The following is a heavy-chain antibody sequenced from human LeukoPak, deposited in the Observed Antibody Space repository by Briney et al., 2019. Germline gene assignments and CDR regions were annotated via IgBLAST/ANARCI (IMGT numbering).Heavy chain of an antibody. V-gene: IGHV1-69*13. CDR1: GGTFSSYA. Sequence: SVKVSCKASGGTFSSYAISWVRQAPGQGLEWMGGIIPIFGTANYAQKFQGRVTITADESTSTAYMELSSLRSEDTAVYYCARAFRHYDFWSGYPERGWFDPWGQGTLVTVSS. D-gene: IGHD3-3*01. CDR2: IIPIFGTA. CDR3: ARAFRHYDFWSGYPERGWFDP. J-gene: IGHJ5*02.